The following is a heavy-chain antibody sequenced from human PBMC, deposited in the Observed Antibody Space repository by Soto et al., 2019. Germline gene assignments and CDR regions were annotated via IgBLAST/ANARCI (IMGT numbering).Heavy chain of an antibody. V-gene: IGHV3-15*01. CDR1: GFTFSNAW. D-gene: IGHD2-2*01. J-gene: IGHJ6*02. CDR2: IKSITDGGTT. Sequence: GSLRLSCAASGFTFSNAWMSWVRQAPGKGLEWVGRIKSITDGGTTGYTAPVKGRFTISRDDSKNTLYLEMNSLKTEDTALYYCTKDSEDIVGAPATYGMDVWGQGTTVTVSS. CDR3: TKDSEDIVGAPATYGMDV.